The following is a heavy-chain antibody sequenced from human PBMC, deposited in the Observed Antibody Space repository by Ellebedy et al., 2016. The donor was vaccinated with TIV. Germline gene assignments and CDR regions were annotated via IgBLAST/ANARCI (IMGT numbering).Heavy chain of an antibody. J-gene: IGHJ4*02. CDR1: GASISSYY. Sequence: GSLRLSCNVSGASISSYYWSWIRQPPGKGLEWIGYMSYSGSTNYNPSFKSRVTISVDTSKSQFSLKLTSVTAADTAVYYCASRASGRSDLGRGLYFENWGQGTLVTVSS. CDR3: ASRASGRSDLGRGLYFEN. D-gene: IGHD1-26*01. CDR2: MSYSGST. V-gene: IGHV4-59*08.